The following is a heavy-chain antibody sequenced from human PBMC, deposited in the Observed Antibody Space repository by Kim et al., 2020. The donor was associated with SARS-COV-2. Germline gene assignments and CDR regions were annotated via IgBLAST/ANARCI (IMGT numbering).Heavy chain of an antibody. CDR3: ARAETIFGVVIGCFDY. V-gene: IGHV4-31*02. Sequence: SLKSRVTIAVDTSKNQFSLKRSSVTAADTAVYYCARAETIFGVVIGCFDYWGQGTLVTVSS. J-gene: IGHJ4*02. D-gene: IGHD3-3*01.